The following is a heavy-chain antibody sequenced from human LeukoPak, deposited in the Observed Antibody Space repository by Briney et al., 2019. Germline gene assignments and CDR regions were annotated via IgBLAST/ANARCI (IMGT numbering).Heavy chain of an antibody. V-gene: IGHV4-34*01. CDR1: GGSFSSYY. D-gene: IGHD2-15*01. J-gene: IGHJ5*02. CDR2: IYHSGST. CDR3: ARAVGYNWFDP. Sequence: SETLSLTCAVYGGSFSSYYWSWIRQPPGKGLEWIGSIYHSGSTYYNPSLKSRVTISVDTSKNQFSLKLSSVTAADTAVYYCARAVGYNWFDPWGQGTLVTVSS.